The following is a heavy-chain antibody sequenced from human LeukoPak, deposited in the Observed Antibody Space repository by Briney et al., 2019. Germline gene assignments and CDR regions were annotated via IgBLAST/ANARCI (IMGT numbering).Heavy chain of an antibody. Sequence: ASVKVSCTASGYTFTSYSMHWVRQAPGQGLEWMGWISAYNGNRNYAQNLQGRVTMTTDTSTTTAYMELRSLRSDDTAVYYCARDLWFGELNVFDIWGQGTRVTVSS. CDR2: ISAYNGNR. J-gene: IGHJ3*02. V-gene: IGHV1-18*01. D-gene: IGHD3-10*01. CDR1: GYTFTSYS. CDR3: ARDLWFGELNVFDI.